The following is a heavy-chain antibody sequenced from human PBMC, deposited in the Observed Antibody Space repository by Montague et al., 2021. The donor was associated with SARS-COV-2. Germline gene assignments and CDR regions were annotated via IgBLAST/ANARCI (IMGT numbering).Heavy chain of an antibody. CDR3: ARARTSLIVVVNEFDY. CDR1: GGSISSGSYY. Sequence: TLSLTSTVSGGSISSGSYYWSWIRQHPGKGLEWIGYIYYSGSRYYNPSLKSRVTISVDTSKNQFSLRLSSVTAADTAVYYCARARTSLIVVVNEFDYWGQGTLVTVSS. CDR2: IYYSGSR. D-gene: IGHD2-21*01. V-gene: IGHV4-31*03. J-gene: IGHJ4*02.